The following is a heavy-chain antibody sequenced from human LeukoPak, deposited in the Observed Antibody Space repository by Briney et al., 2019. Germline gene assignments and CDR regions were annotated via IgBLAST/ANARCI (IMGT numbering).Heavy chain of an antibody. V-gene: IGHV1-2*02. D-gene: IGHD6-19*01. CDR2: INPNSGGT. CDR1: GYTFTDYY. Sequence: ASVKVSCKASGYTFTDYYMHWVRQAPGQGLEWMGWINPNSGGTNYAQKFQGRVTMTRDTSISTAYMELSRLRSDDTAVYYCARPSDSGWYPPHFDYWGQGTLVTVSS. CDR3: ARPSDSGWYPPHFDY. J-gene: IGHJ4*02.